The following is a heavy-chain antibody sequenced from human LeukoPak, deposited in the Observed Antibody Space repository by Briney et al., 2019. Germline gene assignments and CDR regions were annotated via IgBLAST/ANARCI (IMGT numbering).Heavy chain of an antibody. J-gene: IGHJ3*02. V-gene: IGHV3-23*01. D-gene: IGHD6-13*01. CDR2: ISGSGGST. CDR1: GFTFSSYA. CDR3: AKAGQQLVRGAFDI. Sequence: QPGGSLRLSCAASGFTFSSYAMSWVRKAPGKGLEWVSAISGSGGSTYYADSVKGRFTISRDNSKNTLYLQMNSLRAEDAAVYYCAKAGQQLVRGAFDIWGQGTMVTVSS.